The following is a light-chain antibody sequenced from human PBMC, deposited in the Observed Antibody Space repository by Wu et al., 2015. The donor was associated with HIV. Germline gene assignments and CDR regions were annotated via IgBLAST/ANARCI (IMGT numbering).Light chain of an antibody. CDR2: AAP. J-gene: IGKJ4*01. V-gene: IGKV1-13*02. Sequence: AIQLTQSPSSLSASIGDRVTITCRASQRISSDLAWYQQRAGKPPKLLIHAAPSLETGVPSRFSGSGSGTDFTLTISSLQPEDFATYYCQQFNTSPITFGGGTKVEI. CDR1: QRISSD. CDR3: QQFNTSPIT.